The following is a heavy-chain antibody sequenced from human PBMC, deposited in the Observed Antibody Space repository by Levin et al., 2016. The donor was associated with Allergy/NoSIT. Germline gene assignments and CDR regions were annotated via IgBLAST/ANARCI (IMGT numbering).Heavy chain of an antibody. CDR3: ASLYYYGSGSYPP. CDR2: IYYSGST. J-gene: IGHJ5*02. Sequence: WIRQPPGKGLEWIGYIYYSGSTYYNPSLKSRVTISVDTSKNQFSLKLSSVTAADTAVYYCASLYYYGSGSYPPWGQGTLVTVSS. V-gene: IGHV4-31*02. D-gene: IGHD3-10*01.